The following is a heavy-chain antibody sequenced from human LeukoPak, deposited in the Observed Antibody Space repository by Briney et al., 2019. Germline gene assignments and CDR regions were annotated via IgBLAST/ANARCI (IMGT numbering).Heavy chain of an antibody. J-gene: IGHJ4*02. CDR3: ARDNTLRYFDY. CDR1: GGSISSYY. CDR2: IYYSGST. V-gene: IGHV4-59*01. D-gene: IGHD3-9*01. Sequence: SETLSLTCTVSGGSISSYYWSWIRQPPGKGLGWIGYIYYSGSTNYNPSLKSRVTISVDTSKNQFSLKLSSATAADTAVYYCARDNTLRYFDYWGQGTLVTVSS.